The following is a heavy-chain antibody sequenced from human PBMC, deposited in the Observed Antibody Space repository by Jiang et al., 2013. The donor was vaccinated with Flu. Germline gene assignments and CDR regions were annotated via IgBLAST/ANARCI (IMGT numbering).Heavy chain of an antibody. J-gene: IGHJ6*04. D-gene: IGHD2-21*01. CDR2: IQSKTFGETT. CDR1: GFIFPDAF. V-gene: IGHV3-15*01. CDR3: TAYLCINSTCYRNGXYYYDMDV. Sequence: GLVKPGGSLRLSCAASGFIFPDAFMTWVRQSPGKGLEWIGRIQSKTFGETTDYAAPVRGRFVISRDDSDNTVYLQMNSLRSEDTATYYCTAYLCINSTCYRNGXYYYDMDVWGKGTAVIVSS.